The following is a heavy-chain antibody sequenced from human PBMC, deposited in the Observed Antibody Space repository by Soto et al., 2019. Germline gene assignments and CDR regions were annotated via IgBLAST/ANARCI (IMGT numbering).Heavy chain of an antibody. D-gene: IGHD3-10*01. CDR3: ARGSRYYGSGPSPGD. CDR1: GFTVSSNY. Sequence: GGSLRLSCAASGFTVSSNYMSWVRQAPGKGLEWVSVIYSGGSTYYADSVKGRFSISRDNSKNTVYLQMNRLRVEDTAVYYCARGSRYYGSGPSPGDWGQGTLVTVSS. CDR2: IYSGGST. J-gene: IGHJ4*02. V-gene: IGHV3-53*01.